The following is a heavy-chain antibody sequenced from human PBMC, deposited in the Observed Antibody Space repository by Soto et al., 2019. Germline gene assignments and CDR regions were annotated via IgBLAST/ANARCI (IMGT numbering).Heavy chain of an antibody. Sequence: EVQLLESGGGLVQPGGSLRLSCAASGFTFSSYTMSWVRQGPGKGLEWVSGISSSGGSTVYADSVKGRFTISRDNSKNTLYLQMASLRAEDTAVYYCAKGWGDYWGQGTPVTVSS. J-gene: IGHJ4*02. CDR1: GFTFSSYT. CDR3: AKGWGDY. D-gene: IGHD7-27*01. V-gene: IGHV3-23*01. CDR2: ISSSGGST.